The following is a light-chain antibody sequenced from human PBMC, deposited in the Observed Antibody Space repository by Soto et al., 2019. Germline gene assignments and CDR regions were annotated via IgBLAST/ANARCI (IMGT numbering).Light chain of an antibody. V-gene: IGLV2-14*01. J-gene: IGLJ1*01. CDR3: CSYTVSGTYV. CDR2: AVS. CDR1: SSDVGGYNY. Sequence: QSVLTQPASVSGSPGQSITISCTGTSSDVGGYNYVSGYQQHPGKAPKLMIYAVSNRPSGVSNRFSGSKSGNTATLTISGLQAEDEADYYCCSYTVSGTYVFGTGTKVTVL.